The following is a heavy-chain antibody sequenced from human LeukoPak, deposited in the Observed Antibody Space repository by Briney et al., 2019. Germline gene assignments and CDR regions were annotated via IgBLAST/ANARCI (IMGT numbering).Heavy chain of an antibody. Sequence: PGGSLRLSCAASGFTFSSYWMNWARQAPGKGLEWVASINHNGNVNYYVDSVKGRFTISRDNAKNSLYLQMSNLRAQDTAVYFCARGGGLGVCGQGATLSVSS. V-gene: IGHV3-7*03. CDR1: GFTFSSYW. D-gene: IGHD1-26*01. CDR2: INHNGNVN. J-gene: IGHJ6*02. CDR3: ARGGGLGV.